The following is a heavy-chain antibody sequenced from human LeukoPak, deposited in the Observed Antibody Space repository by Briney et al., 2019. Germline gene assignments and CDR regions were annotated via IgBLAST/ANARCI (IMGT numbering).Heavy chain of an antibody. CDR1: GYTFTSYD. J-gene: IGHJ4*02. CDR2: INPNSGNT. V-gene: IGHV1-8*03. D-gene: IGHD2-2*01. CDR3: ARGQRVVVPALYYFDY. Sequence: GASVKVSCKASGYTFTSYDINWVRQATGQGLEWMGWINPNSGNTGYAQKFQGRVTITRNTSISTAYMELSSLRSEDTAMYYCARGQRVVVPALYYFDYWGQGTLVTVSS.